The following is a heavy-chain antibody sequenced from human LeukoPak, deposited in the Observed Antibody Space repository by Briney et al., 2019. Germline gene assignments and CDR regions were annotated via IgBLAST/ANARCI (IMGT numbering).Heavy chain of an antibody. J-gene: IGHJ4*02. Sequence: GGSLRLSSAASGFTFSSYAMNWVRHAPGKGLERVAGISIGDRTFHAESVKGRFTISRDKSKGTLYLQMNSLRAEDTAVYYCAKDATASPYFHWFDNWGQGTQVIVSS. CDR1: GFTFSSYA. V-gene: IGHV3-23*01. CDR2: ISIGDRT. D-gene: IGHD3-9*01. CDR3: AKDATASPYFHWFDN.